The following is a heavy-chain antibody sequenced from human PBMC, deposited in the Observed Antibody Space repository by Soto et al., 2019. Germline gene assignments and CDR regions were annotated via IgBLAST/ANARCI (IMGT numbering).Heavy chain of an antibody. CDR3: LRDVSCNSDNSHDDDGIAI. CDR1: GGSFSGYY. Sequence: PSETLSLTCAVYGGSFSGYYWSWLRQPPGKGLEWIGEINHSGSTNYNPSLKSRVTISVDTSKNQLSLKLSSVTAADTAVYYFLRDVSCNSDNSHDDDGIAIWGPGAPLT. J-gene: IGHJ6*02. V-gene: IGHV4-34*01. CDR2: INHSGST. D-gene: IGHD2-15*01.